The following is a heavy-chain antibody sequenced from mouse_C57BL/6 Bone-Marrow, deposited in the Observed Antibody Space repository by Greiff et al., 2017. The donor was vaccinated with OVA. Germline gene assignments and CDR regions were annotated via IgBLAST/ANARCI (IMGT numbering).Heavy chain of an antibody. D-gene: IGHD2-5*01. J-gene: IGHJ4*01. V-gene: IGHV1-15*01. CDR3: TRGYSNYYAMDY. Sequence: VQLQQSGAELVRPGASVTLSCKASGYTFTDYELHWVKQTPVHGLEWIGAIDPETGGPAYNQKFKGKAILTADNSSSTAYMELRSLTSEDSAVDYCTRGYSNYYAMDYWGQGTSVTVSS. CDR2: IDPETGGP. CDR1: GYTFTDYE.